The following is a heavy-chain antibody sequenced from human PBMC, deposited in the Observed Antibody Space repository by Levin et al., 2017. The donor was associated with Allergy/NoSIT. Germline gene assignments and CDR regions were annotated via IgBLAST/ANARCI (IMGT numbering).Heavy chain of an antibody. CDR2: IYYSGIT. V-gene: IGHV4-39*01. D-gene: IGHD3-16*01. CDR3: ARHPSRRGIAVDY. CDR1: GGSIRNSTYY. Sequence: SQTLSLTCTVSGGSIRNSTYYWGWIRQPPGKGLEWIGSIYYSGITYYNPSLKSRVTISVDTSKNQFSLKLSSVTAADTAVYYCARHPSRRGIAVDYWGQGTLVTVSS. J-gene: IGHJ4*02.